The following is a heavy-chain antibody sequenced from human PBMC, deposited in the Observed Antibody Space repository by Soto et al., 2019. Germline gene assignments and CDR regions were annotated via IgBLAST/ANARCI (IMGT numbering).Heavy chain of an antibody. CDR1: GFTFSSYW. V-gene: IGHV3-74*01. Sequence: EVQLVESGGGLVQPGGSLRLSCAASGFTFSSYWMHWVRQAPGKGLVWVARVKSDEGYTAYADSVKGRFSISRDNAKXXXXXQMNSLRVDDTAVYYCAREGASLFWGQGTPVTVSS. CDR2: VKSDEGYT. J-gene: IGHJ4*02. CDR3: AREGASLF.